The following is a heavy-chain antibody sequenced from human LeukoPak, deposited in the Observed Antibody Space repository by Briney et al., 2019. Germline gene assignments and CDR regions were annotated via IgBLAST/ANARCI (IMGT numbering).Heavy chain of an antibody. V-gene: IGHV3-48*03. D-gene: IGHD2-8*01. CDR1: GFTFSSYE. CDR3: AGGCTNGVCYGTYYYYYYMDV. J-gene: IGHJ6*03. CDR2: ISSSGSTM. Sequence: QAGGSLRLSCAASGFTFSSYEMNWVRQAPGKGLGWVSYISSSGSTMYYADSVKGRFTISRDNAKNSLYLQMNSLRAEDTAVYYCAGGCTNGVCYGTYYYYYYMDVWGKGTTVTVSS.